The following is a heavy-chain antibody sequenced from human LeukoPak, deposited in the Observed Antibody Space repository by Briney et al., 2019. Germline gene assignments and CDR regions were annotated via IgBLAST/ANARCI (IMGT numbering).Heavy chain of an antibody. CDR2: IRSKANSYVT. J-gene: IGHJ4*02. CDR1: GFTFSGSA. D-gene: IGHD4-17*01. Sequence: GGSLRLSCAASGFTFSGSAMHWVRQASGKGLEWVGRIRSKANSYVTAYAASVKGRFTISRDDSKNTAYLQMNSLKTEDTAVYYCTCTVTTMGTDYWGQGTLVTVSS. CDR3: TCTVTTMGTDY. V-gene: IGHV3-73*01.